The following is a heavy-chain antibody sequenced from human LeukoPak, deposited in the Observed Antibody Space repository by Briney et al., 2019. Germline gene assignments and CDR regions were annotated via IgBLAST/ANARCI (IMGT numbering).Heavy chain of an antibody. Sequence: GGSLRLSCAASGFTFSSYIMSWVRQAPGKGLEWVSAISGNGFDTFYADSVKGRFTISRDNSRNTVYLQMNSLRAEDTAVYYCAKDSRSLAAAGEVDFWGQGTLVTVSS. J-gene: IGHJ4*02. D-gene: IGHD6-13*01. V-gene: IGHV3-23*01. CDR3: AKDSRSLAAAGEVDF. CDR2: ISGNGFDT. CDR1: GFTFSSYI.